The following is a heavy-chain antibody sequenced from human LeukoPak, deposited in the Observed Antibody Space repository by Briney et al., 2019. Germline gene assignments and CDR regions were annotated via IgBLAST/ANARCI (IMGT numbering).Heavy chain of an antibody. Sequence: GRSLRLSCAASGFTFSSYGMHWVRQAPGKGLEWVAVIWYDGSNKYYADSVKGRFTISRDNSKNTLYLQMNSLRAEDTAVYYCARVRGGYSFGDYWGQGTLVTVSS. CDR1: GFTFSSYG. CDR3: ARVRGGYSFGDY. D-gene: IGHD2-21*01. J-gene: IGHJ4*02. CDR2: IWYDGSNK. V-gene: IGHV3-33*01.